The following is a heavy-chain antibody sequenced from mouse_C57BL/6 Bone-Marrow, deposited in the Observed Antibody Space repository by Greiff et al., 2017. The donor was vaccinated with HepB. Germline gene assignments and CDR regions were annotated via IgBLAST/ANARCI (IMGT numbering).Heavy chain of an antibody. CDR2: IYPGSGST. D-gene: IGHD2-4*01. J-gene: IGHJ2*01. CDR3: ARRGYDSLYFDY. CDR1: GYTFTSYW. V-gene: IGHV1-55*01. Sequence: QVHVKQSGAELVKPGASVKMSCKASGYTFTSYWITWVKQRPGQGLEWIGDIYPGSGSTNYNEKFKSKATLTVDTSSSTAYMQLSSLTSEDSAVYYCARRGYDSLYFDYWGQGTTLTVSS.